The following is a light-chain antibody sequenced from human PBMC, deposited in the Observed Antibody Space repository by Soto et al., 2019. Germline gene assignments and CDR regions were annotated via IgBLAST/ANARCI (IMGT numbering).Light chain of an antibody. CDR3: QQRSYYRS. J-gene: IGKJ4*01. Sequence: DIVLTQSPATLSLSPGERATLSCRASQSVSSLLAWYQQKPGQAPRLLIYDASNRATGVPARFTGSGSGTDFTLTISSLEPEDFGVYYCQQRSYYRSFGGGTKVESK. V-gene: IGKV3-11*01. CDR2: DAS. CDR1: QSVSSL.